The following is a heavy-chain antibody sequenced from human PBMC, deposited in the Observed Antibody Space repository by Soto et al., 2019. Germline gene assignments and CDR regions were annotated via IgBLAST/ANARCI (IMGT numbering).Heavy chain of an antibody. CDR3: ARGLLYYGSGSYYNYYYYYGMDV. CDR1: GGSFSGYY. V-gene: IGHV4-34*01. Sequence: SETPSLTCAVYGGSFSGYYWSWIRQPPGKGLEWIGEINHSGSTNYNPSLKSRVTISVDTSKNQFSLKLSSVTAADTAVYYCARGLLYYGSGSYYNYYYYYGMDVWGQGTTVTVSS. J-gene: IGHJ6*02. D-gene: IGHD3-10*01. CDR2: INHSGST.